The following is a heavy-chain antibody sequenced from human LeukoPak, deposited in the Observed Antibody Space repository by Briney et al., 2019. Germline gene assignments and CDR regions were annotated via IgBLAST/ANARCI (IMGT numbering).Heavy chain of an antibody. Sequence: GASVTVSYRASGGTFNIYAISWVRQAPGQGREWMGGIIPILGTANYAQNFQGRDTITTDESTSTVYMELSSLRSAHTAVYYCARGPNYDFWSGYYMMHGWFDPWGQGTLVTVSS. CDR3: ARGPNYDFWSGYYMMHGWFDP. J-gene: IGHJ5*02. CDR1: GGTFNIYA. CDR2: IIPILGTA. V-gene: IGHV1-69*05. D-gene: IGHD3-3*01.